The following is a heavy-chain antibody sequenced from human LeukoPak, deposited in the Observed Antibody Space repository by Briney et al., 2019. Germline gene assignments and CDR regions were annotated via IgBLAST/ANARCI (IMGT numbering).Heavy chain of an antibody. CDR1: GGSISSSNDY. CDR2: IYYTGST. Sequence: PSETLSLTCAVSGGSISSSNDYWGWIRQPPGKGLEWIGNIYYTGSTDYNPSLKSRVTISIDTSKNQFSLKLSSVTAADTAVYYCARLVAVAGVFDYWGQGTLVTVSS. J-gene: IGHJ4*02. CDR3: ARLVAVAGVFDY. D-gene: IGHD6-19*01. V-gene: IGHV4-39*01.